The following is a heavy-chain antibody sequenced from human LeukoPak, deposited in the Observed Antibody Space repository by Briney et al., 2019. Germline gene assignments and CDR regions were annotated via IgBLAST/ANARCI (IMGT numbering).Heavy chain of an antibody. CDR2: ISSSSSTI. D-gene: IGHD4-17*01. CDR1: GFTFSSYS. J-gene: IGHJ4*02. Sequence: SGGSLRLSCAASGFTFSSYSMNWVRHAPGKGLEWVSYISSSSSTIYYADSVKGRFTISRYNAKNSLYLQMNSLRAEDTAVYYCARADYGDYKGRWFFDYWGQGTLVTVTS. V-gene: IGHV3-48*04. CDR3: ARADYGDYKGRWFFDY.